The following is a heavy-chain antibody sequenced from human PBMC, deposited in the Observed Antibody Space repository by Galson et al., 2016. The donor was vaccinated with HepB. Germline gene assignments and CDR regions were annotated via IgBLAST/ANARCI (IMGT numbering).Heavy chain of an antibody. CDR2: IYYRGNT. J-gene: IGHJ3*02. CDR3: VSNSLYNDDAFDI. D-gene: IGHD1-1*01. CDR1: GDSVSSGSYS. Sequence: SETLSLTCAVSGDSVSSGSYSWGWIRQPPGKGLEWIGNIYYRGNTNYDPSLKSRVTISMDTSRNHLSLKLTSVTAADTAVYYCVSNSLYNDDAFDIWGQGTMVAVSS. V-gene: IGHV4-39*02.